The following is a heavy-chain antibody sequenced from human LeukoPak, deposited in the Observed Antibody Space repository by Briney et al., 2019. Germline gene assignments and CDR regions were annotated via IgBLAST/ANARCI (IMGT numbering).Heavy chain of an antibody. CDR3: AKVKDWGGGRFLDY. CDR1: GFTFSFYA. D-gene: IGHD3/OR15-3a*01. J-gene: IGHJ4*02. Sequence: PGGSLRLSCAASGFTFSFYAMSWVRQAPGKGLEWVSAITGSGGTTYYADSVKGRFTISRDNSKNTLYLQMNSLRAEDTAVYYCAKVKDWGGGRFLDYWGQGTLVTVSS. V-gene: IGHV3-23*01. CDR2: ITGSGGTT.